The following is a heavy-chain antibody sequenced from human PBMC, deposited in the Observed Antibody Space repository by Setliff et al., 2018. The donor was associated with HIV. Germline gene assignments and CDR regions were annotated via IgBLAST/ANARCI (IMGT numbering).Heavy chain of an antibody. V-gene: IGHV1-46*01. CDR1: GYAFTSYY. D-gene: IGHD6-13*01. J-gene: IGHJ3*02. CDR3: ARIPGSSWYNGFDI. CDR2: INPSGGRT. Sequence: ASVKVSCKASGYAFTSYYMHWVRQAPGPGLEWMGMINPSGGRTSYAQKFQGRVTMARDTSASTVYMELSSLRSEDTAVYYCARIPGSSWYNGFDIWGQGTMVTVSS.